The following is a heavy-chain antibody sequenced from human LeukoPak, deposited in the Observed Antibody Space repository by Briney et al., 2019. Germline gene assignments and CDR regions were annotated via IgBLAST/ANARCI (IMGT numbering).Heavy chain of an antibody. CDR2: IYYNGKT. D-gene: IGHD3-3*01. V-gene: IGHV4-39*02. CDR3: ARDGYDFPGRWFDP. J-gene: IGHJ5*02. CDR1: GGSVTYTNYY. Sequence: TPSETLSLTRTVSGGSVTYTNYYWGWIRQPPGKGLQWIGVIYYNGKTYYNPSLKSRVTVAVDTSKNQFSLNLSSVTAADTAVYYCARDGYDFPGRWFDPWGQGTLVTVSS.